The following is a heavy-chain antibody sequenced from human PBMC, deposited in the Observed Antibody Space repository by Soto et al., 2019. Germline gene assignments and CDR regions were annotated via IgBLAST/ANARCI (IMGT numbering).Heavy chain of an antibody. V-gene: IGHV1-18*01. J-gene: IGHJ3*02. CDR1: GYTFTSYG. Sequence: ASVKVCCEASGYTFTSYGISWVRQAPGQGLEWMGWISAYNGNTNYAQKLQGRVTMTTDTSTSTAYMELRSLRSDDTAVYYCAKIRAAMAFPDAFDIWGQGTMVTVSS. D-gene: IGHD2-2*01. CDR3: AKIRAAMAFPDAFDI. CDR2: ISAYNGNT.